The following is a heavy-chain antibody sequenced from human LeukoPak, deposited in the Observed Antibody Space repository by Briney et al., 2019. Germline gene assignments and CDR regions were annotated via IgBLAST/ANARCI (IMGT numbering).Heavy chain of an antibody. CDR2: IYPGDSDT. Sequence: GEPLKISCKGSGYSFTSYWIGWVRQMPGKGLEWMGIIYPGDSDTRYSPSFQGQVTISADKSISTAYLQWSSLKASDTAMYYCARTGCSSTSCYPEYFQHWGQGTLVTVSS. V-gene: IGHV5-51*01. J-gene: IGHJ1*01. CDR1: GYSFTSYW. D-gene: IGHD2-2*01. CDR3: ARTGCSSTSCYPEYFQH.